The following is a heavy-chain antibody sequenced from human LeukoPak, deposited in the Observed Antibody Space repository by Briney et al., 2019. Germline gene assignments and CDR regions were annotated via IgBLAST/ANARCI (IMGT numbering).Heavy chain of an antibody. D-gene: IGHD2-15*01. CDR1: GFTFSSYS. J-gene: IGHJ4*02. V-gene: IGHV3-74*01. CDR2: INSDGSTI. CDR3: ARAGYYRFDY. Sequence: GGSLRLSCAASGFTFSSYSMNWVRQAPGKGLEWVSRINSDGSTINYADSVRGRFTISRDNTKSTLYLQMNSLGAEDTAVYYCARAGYYRFDYWGQGTQVTVSS.